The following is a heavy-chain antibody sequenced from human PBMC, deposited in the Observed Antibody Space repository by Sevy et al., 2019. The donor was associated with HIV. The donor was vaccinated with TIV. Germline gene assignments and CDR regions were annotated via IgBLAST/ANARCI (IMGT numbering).Heavy chain of an antibody. J-gene: IGHJ4*02. D-gene: IGHD2-8*01. V-gene: IGHV3-23*01. Sequence: GGSLRLSCAASGFTFSKYSMSWIRQTPGKGLEWVSTFSFGCGKINYADSVKGRFTISRDDSRNTFYLQMNSLGAEDTAIYYCAREGCTKPHDYWGQGTMVTVSS. CDR3: AREGCTKPHDY. CDR1: GFTFSKYS. CDR2: FSFGCGKI.